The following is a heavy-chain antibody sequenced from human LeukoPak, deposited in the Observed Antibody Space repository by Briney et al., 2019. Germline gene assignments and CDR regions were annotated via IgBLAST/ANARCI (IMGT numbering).Heavy chain of an antibody. CDR3: AKDFRVEGETFFDY. CDR1: GFTFSSYA. Sequence: GGSLRLSCAASGFTFSSYAMHWVRQAPGKGLEWVAVISYDGSNKYYADSVKGRFTISRDNSKNTLYLQMNSLRAEDTAVYYCAKDFRVEGETFFDYWGQGTLVTVSS. CDR2: ISYDGSNK. D-gene: IGHD3-16*01. V-gene: IGHV3-30*04. J-gene: IGHJ4*02.